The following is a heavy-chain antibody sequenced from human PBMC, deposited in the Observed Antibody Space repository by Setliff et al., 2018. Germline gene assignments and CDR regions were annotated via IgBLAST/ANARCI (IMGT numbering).Heavy chain of an antibody. Sequence: GGSLRLSCAASGFTFSSYSMNWVRQAPGRGLEWVSSISSSSSYIFYAESLKGRFTISRDNSKNTLSLQMSSLRTEDTAIYFCAGQGPIFGSGLIPGFDQWGQGTMVTVSS. CDR1: GFTFSSYS. CDR3: AGQGPIFGSGLIPGFDQ. CDR2: ISSSSSYI. J-gene: IGHJ4*02. D-gene: IGHD3-3*01. V-gene: IGHV3-21*04.